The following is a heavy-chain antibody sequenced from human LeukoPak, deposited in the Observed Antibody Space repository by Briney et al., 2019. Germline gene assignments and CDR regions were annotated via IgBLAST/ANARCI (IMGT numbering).Heavy chain of an antibody. CDR1: GFTFSSYA. CDR2: ISGSGGST. Sequence: GGSLRLSCAASGFTFSSYAMSWVRQAPEKGLEWVSAISGSGGSTYYADSVEGRFTISRDNSKNTLYLQMNSLRAEDTAVYYCAKDPGIPYGMDVWGQGTTVTVSS. CDR3: AKDPGIPYGMDV. V-gene: IGHV3-23*01. J-gene: IGHJ6*02.